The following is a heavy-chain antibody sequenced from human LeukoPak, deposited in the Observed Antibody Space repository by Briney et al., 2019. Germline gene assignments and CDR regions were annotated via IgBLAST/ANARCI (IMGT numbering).Heavy chain of an antibody. J-gene: IGHJ4*02. CDR2: IYPGDSDT. Sequence: GESPKISCKGSGYSFTSYWIGWVRQMPGKGLEWMGIIYPGDSDTRYSPSFQGQVTISADKSISTAYLQWSSLKASDTAMYYCARHEASHCSGGSCYYSLDYWGRGTLVTVSS. V-gene: IGHV5-51*01. CDR3: ARHEASHCSGGSCYYSLDY. D-gene: IGHD2-15*01. CDR1: GYSFTSYW.